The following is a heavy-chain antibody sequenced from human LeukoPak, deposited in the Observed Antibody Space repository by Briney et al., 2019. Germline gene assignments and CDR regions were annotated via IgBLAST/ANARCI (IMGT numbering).Heavy chain of an antibody. CDR3: AREDYYYYYGMDV. J-gene: IGHJ6*02. V-gene: IGHV1-18*01. CDR1: GGTFGNYA. Sequence: GASVKVSCKASGGTFGNYAISWVRQAPGQGLEWMGWISAYNGNTNYAQKLQGRVTMTTDTSTSTAYMELRSLRSDDTAVYYCAREDYYYYYGMDVWGQGTTVTVSS. CDR2: ISAYNGNT.